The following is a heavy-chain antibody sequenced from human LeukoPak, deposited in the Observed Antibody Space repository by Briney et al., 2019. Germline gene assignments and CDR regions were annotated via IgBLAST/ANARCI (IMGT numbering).Heavy chain of an antibody. CDR3: VRDTVGYGAAFDH. Sequence: PGGSLRLSCAASGFTFSDYYMTWIRQAPGKGLEWISYISSSGDTMHYADSVKGRFTISRDNARNSLYLRMNSLRAEDTAVYYCVRDTVGYGAAFDHWGQGTLVTVSS. V-gene: IGHV3-11*04. CDR1: GFTFSDYY. D-gene: IGHD5-18*01. CDR2: ISSSGDTM. J-gene: IGHJ4*02.